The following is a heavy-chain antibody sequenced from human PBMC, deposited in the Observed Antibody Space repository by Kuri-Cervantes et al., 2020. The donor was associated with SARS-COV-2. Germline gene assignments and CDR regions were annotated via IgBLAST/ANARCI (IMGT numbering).Heavy chain of an antibody. V-gene: IGHV3-23*01. CDR1: GFTFSSYA. J-gene: IGHJ4*02. D-gene: IGHD6-13*01. Sequence: GESLKISCAASGFTFSSYAMSWVRQAPGKGLEWVSAISGSGGSTYYADSVKGRFTISRDNSKNTLYLQMNSLRAEDTAVYYCAKASVTAAAPFDYCCPGTLVTVSS. CDR2: ISGSGGST. CDR3: AKASVTAAAPFDY.